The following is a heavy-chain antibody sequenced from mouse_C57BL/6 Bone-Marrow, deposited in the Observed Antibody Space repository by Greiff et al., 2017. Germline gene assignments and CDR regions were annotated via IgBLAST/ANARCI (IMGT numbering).Heavy chain of an antibody. J-gene: IGHJ1*03. CDR1: GYTFTSYW. V-gene: IGHV1-55*01. Sequence: VQLQQPGAELVKPGASVKLSCKASGYTFTSYWITWVKQRPGQGLEWIGDIYPGSGSTNYNEKFKSKATLTVDTSSSTAYMQLSSLTSEDSAVYYYARPCGSNYWYFDVWGTGTTVTVSS. D-gene: IGHD1-1*01. CDR2: IYPGSGST. CDR3: ARPCGSNYWYFDV.